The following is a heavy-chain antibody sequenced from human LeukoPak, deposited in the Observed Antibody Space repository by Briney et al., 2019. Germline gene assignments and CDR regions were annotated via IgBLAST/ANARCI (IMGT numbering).Heavy chain of an antibody. J-gene: IGHJ4*02. V-gene: IGHV4-39*07. CDR1: GGSFSSSSYY. D-gene: IGHD6-19*01. CDR3: ASFLRTVAEDY. Sequence: SETLSLTCTVSGGSFSSSSYYWGWFRQPPGKGLEWIGSIYYSGSTYYNPSLKSRVTISVDTSKNQFSLKLSSVTAANTAVYYCASFLRTVAEDYWGQGTLVTVAS. CDR2: IYYSGST.